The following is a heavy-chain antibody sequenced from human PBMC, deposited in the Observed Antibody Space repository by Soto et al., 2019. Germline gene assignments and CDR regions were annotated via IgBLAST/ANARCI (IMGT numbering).Heavy chain of an antibody. CDR2: ISDSGGST. J-gene: IGHJ4*02. CDR3: TLYCSGVTCSGH. V-gene: IGHV3-23*01. Sequence: EVQLLESGGGLVQPGGSLRLSCAASGFTFSSYAMTWVRQAPGKGLDWVAAISDSGGSTYYADSVKGRFIISRDNSKNTVYLQMSSLRAEDTAVYYCTLYCSGVTCSGHWGQGTLVTVSS. CDR1: GFTFSSYA. D-gene: IGHD2-15*01.